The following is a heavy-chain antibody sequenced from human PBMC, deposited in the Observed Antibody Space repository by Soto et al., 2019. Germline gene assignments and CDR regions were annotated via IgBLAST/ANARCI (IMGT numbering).Heavy chain of an antibody. CDR2: ISPDNGDT. CDR3: ARGAEYIQY. CDR1: GYTFSSYG. V-gene: IGHV1-18*01. Sequence: QVRLVQPGGEVKKPGASVKVSCKASGYTFSSYGITWVRQAPGQGLEWMGWISPDNGDTNSVQKFQGRVTMTTDTSTNTAYMELRSLRSDDTAVYYCARGAEYIQYWGQGTVVTVSS. J-gene: IGHJ1*01.